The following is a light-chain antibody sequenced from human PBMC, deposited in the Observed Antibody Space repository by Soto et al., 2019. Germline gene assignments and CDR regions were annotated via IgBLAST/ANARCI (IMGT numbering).Light chain of an antibody. Sequence: DIQMTQSPSSLSASAGDRVTITCQASQDISKYLNWYQQKPGKAPKLLIYDASNLEKGVPSRFSGSGSGTSFTFPISSLHPEDIATYYCQQYDNLPPYTFGQGTKVEIK. J-gene: IGKJ2*01. CDR2: DAS. V-gene: IGKV1-33*01. CDR3: QQYDNLPPYT. CDR1: QDISKY.